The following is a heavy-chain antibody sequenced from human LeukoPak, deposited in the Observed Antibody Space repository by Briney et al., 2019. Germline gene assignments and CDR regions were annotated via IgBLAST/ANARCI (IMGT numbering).Heavy chain of an antibody. V-gene: IGHV3-11*01. CDR1: GFTFSDYY. Sequence: PGGSLRLSCAASGFTFSDYYMSWIRQAPGKGLEWVSYISSSGSTIYYADSVKGRFTISRDNAKNSLYLQMNSLRAEDTAVYYCARASSWSIYYYYGMDVWGQGTTVTVSS. D-gene: IGHD2-8*01. CDR2: ISSSGSTI. J-gene: IGHJ6*02. CDR3: ARASSWSIYYYYGMDV.